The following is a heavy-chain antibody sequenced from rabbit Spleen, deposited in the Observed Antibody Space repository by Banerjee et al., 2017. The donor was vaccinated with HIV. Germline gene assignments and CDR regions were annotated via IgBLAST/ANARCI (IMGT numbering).Heavy chain of an antibody. D-gene: IGHD1-1*01. V-gene: IGHV1S45*01. CDR1: GFDFSSSDH. J-gene: IGHJ4*01. CDR2: INAVTGKA. CDR3: ARDLPGVIGWNFNL. Sequence: QDQLEESGGGLVKPEGSLTLTCKASGFDFSSSDHMCWVRQPPGKGLEWIACINAVTGKAVYATWVNGRFTISKASWTTVTLHMTGLTAADTATYFCARDLPGVIGWNFNLWGQGTLVTVS.